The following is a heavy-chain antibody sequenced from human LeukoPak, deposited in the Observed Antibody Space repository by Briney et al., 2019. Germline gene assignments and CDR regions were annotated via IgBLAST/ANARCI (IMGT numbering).Heavy chain of an antibody. CDR1: GGSISNTNW. CDR2: IYYSGST. J-gene: IGHJ4*02. CDR3: ASRSSIWSGYQDTLYYFDS. D-gene: IGHD3-3*01. Sequence: SETLSLTCDVSGGSISNTNWWSWIRQPPGKRLEWIGHIYYSGSTNYNPSLKSRVTISVDTSKNQFSLKLSSVTAADTAVYYCASRSSIWSGYQDTLYYFDSWGQGTLVTVSS. V-gene: IGHV4-59*01.